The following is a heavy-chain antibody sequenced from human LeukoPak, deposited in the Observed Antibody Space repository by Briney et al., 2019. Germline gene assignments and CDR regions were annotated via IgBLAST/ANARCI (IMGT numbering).Heavy chain of an antibody. V-gene: IGHV5-51*02. CDR1: GYSFTSYW. Sequence: GESLKISCKGSGYSFTSYWTGGVRQMPGKGVEWMGIIYPGDSDTRYSPSFQGQVTISADKSISTHYLQWSSLKASDTAMYYCARLYSSSWSGYFDYCGQGTLVTVSS. J-gene: IGHJ4*02. CDR3: ARLYSSSWSGYFDY. CDR2: IYPGDSDT. D-gene: IGHD6-13*01.